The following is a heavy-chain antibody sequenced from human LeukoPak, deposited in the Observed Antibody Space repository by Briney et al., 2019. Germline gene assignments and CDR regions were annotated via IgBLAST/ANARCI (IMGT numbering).Heavy chain of an antibody. CDR2: MNPNSGNT. Sequence: ASVKVSCKASGYTFTSYDINWVRQATGQGLEWMGWMNPNSGNTGYAQKFQGRVTMTRNTSISTAYMELSSLRSEDTAVYYRARSPCGSTSCYIGYYYYYYMDVWGKGTTVTVSS. D-gene: IGHD2-2*02. J-gene: IGHJ6*03. CDR1: GYTFTSYD. CDR3: ARSPCGSTSCYIGYYYYYYMDV. V-gene: IGHV1-8*01.